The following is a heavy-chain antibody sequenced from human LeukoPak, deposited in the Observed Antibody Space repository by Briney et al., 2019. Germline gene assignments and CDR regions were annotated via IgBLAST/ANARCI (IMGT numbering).Heavy chain of an antibody. CDR1: GGSISSGGYY. D-gene: IGHD6-6*01. J-gene: IGHJ4*02. CDR2: IYHSGST. Sequence: SETLSLTCTVSGGSISSGGYYWSWIRQPPGKGLEWIGYIYHSGSTYYNPSLKSRVTISVDRSKNQFSLKLSSVTAADTAVYYCARVGLIAARTIDYWGQGTLVTVSS. CDR3: ARVGLIAARTIDY. V-gene: IGHV4-30-2*01.